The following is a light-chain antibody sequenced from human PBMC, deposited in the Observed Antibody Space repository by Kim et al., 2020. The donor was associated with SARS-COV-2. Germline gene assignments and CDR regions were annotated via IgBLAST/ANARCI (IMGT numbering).Light chain of an antibody. V-gene: IGKV1D-16*01. CDR3: QQYQRYPIT. CDR2: AAS. CDR1: QGINTR. Sequence: DIQMTQSPSSLSASVGDRVTITCRASQGINTRLVWYQQKPEKAPKTLIYAASNLQSGVPSRFSGSGSGTEFTLTISSLQPEDFATYYCQQYQRYPITFGQGTRLEIK. J-gene: IGKJ5*01.